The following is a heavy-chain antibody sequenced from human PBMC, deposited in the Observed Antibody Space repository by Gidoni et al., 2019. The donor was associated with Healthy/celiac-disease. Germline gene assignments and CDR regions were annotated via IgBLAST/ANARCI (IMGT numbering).Heavy chain of an antibody. D-gene: IGHD2-15*01. CDR3: ARDGDLGYCSGGSCYGMDV. CDR2: IYYSGST. V-gene: IGHV4-59*01. J-gene: IGHJ6*02. Sequence: QVQLQESGPGLVKPSETLSLTCTVSGGSISSYSWSWIRQPPGKGLEWIGYIYYSGSTNYNPSLKSRVTISVDTSKNQFSLKLSSVTAADTAVYYCARDGDLGYCSGGSCYGMDVWGQWDHGHRLL. CDR1: GGSISSYS.